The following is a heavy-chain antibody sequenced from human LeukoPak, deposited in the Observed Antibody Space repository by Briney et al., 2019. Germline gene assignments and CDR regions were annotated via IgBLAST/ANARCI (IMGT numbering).Heavy chain of an antibody. D-gene: IGHD3-22*01. CDR2: IKQDGSEK. V-gene: IGHV3-7*01. J-gene: IGHJ5*02. Sequence: GGSLRLSCAASGFTFSSYSMNWVRQAPGKGLEWVANIKQDGSEKYYVDSVKGRFTISRDNAKNSLYLQMNSLRAEDTAVYYCARDSNYYDSSGPGWFDPWGQGTLVTVSS. CDR1: GFTFSSYS. CDR3: ARDSNYYDSSGPGWFDP.